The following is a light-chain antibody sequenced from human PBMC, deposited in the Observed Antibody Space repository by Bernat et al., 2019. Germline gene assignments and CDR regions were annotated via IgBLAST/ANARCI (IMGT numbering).Light chain of an antibody. CDR2: AAS. CDR3: QQSYSTPWT. Sequence: DIQMTQSPFSLSASVGDRVTITCRASQSISSYLNWYQQKPGKVPKLLIYAASSLQSGVPSRFSGSGSGTDFTLTISSLQPEDFATYYCQQSYSTPWTFGQGTKMEIK. J-gene: IGKJ1*01. V-gene: IGKV1-39*01. CDR1: QSISSY.